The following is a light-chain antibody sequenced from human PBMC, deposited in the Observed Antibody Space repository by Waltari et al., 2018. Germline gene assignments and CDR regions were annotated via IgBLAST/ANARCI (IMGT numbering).Light chain of an antibody. CDR3: QQYYTTPPT. V-gene: IGKV4-1*01. CDR2: WAS. Sequence: DIVMTQSPDSLAVSLGDRATITCKSSQSVLYRSNNNNFLAWYQQRPGQSPKLLIYWASTRESGVPDRFSGSGSGTDFTLTISSLQAEDVAVYYCQQYYTTPPTFGPGTKVDIK. CDR1: QSVLYRSNNNNF. J-gene: IGKJ3*01.